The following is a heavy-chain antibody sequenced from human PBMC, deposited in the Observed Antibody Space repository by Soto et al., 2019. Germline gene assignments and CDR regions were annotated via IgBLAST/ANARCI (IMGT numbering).Heavy chain of an antibody. J-gene: IGHJ4*02. CDR1: GGTFSSYA. V-gene: IGHV1-69*13. D-gene: IGHD3-3*01. CDR2: IIPIFGTA. Sequence: ASVKVSCKASGGTFSSYAISWVRQAPGQGLEWMGGIIPIFGTANYAQKFQGRVTITADESTSTAYMELSSLRSEDTAVYYCARLNTIFGVVYDYWGQGTLVTVSS. CDR3: ARLNTIFGVVYDY.